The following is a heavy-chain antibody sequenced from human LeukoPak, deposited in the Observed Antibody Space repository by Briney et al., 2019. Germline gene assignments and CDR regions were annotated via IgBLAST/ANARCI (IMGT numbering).Heavy chain of an antibody. J-gene: IGHJ6*02. Sequence: GGSLRLSCAASGFAFSSYAMHWVRQAPGKGLEWVAVISYDGSNKYYADSVKGRFTISRDNSKNTLYLQMSSLRAEDTAVYYCARPKTIHFPSLWWLREWDYGMDVWGQGTTVTVSS. CDR1: GFAFSSYA. D-gene: IGHD5-12*01. V-gene: IGHV3-30*04. CDR2: ISYDGSNK. CDR3: ARPKTIHFPSLWWLREWDYGMDV.